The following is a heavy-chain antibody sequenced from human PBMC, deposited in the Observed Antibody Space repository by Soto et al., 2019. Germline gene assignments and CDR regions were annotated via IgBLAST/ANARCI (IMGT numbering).Heavy chain of an antibody. CDR1: GGSFSGYY. D-gene: IGHD2-2*01. V-gene: IGHV4-34*01. J-gene: IGHJ4*02. Sequence: QVQLQQWGAGLLKPSETLSLTCAVYGGSFSGYYWSWIRQPPGKGLEWIGEINHSGSTNYNPSLNSRVTISVDTSKNQCSLKLSSVTAADTAVYYCARRPEIVVVPAAISGPYYYFDYWGQGTLVTVSS. CDR2: INHSGST. CDR3: ARRPEIVVVPAAISGPYYYFDY.